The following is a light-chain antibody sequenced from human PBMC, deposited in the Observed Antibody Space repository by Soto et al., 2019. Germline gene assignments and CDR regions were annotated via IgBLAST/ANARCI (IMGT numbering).Light chain of an antibody. V-gene: IGKV3-11*01. CDR1: QSVSSY. J-gene: IGKJ4*01. Sequence: IMLSQSPPTLSLTPDERATLSCSASQSVSSYFAWYQQKPGQAPRLLIYDASTRATGIPARFSGSGSGTDFTLTISCLEPEDFAVYYCQQRSNWPPLTFCGGANVDI. CDR3: QQRSNWPPLT. CDR2: DAS.